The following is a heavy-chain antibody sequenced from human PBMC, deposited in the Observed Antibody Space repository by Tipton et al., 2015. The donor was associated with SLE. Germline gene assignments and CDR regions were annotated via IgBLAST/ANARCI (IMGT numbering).Heavy chain of an antibody. J-gene: IGHJ3*02. CDR3: AGVSRDAFES. D-gene: IGHD5/OR15-5a*01. CDR2: ISHSGST. V-gene: IGHV4-34*01. CDR1: GGSFSGYY. Sequence: GLVKPSQTLSLTCAVYGGSFSGYYWSWIRQPQGKGLEWIGEISHSGSTNYNPSIKSRVTISVDTPKNQFSLKLSCVTTADTAVYYCAGVSRDAFESWGQGTIVTVS.